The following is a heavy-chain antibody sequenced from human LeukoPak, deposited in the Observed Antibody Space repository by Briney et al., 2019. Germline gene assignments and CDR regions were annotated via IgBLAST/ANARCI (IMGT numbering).Heavy chain of an antibody. Sequence: SETLSLTCTVSGGSISSGSYYWSWIRQPAGKGLEWIGRIYTSGSTNYNPSLKSRVTISVDTSKNQFSLKLSSVTAADTAVYYCARAAYYYDSSGYSLAAPSDYFGYWGQGTLVTVSS. CDR2: IYTSGST. V-gene: IGHV4-61*02. CDR3: ARAAYYYDSSGYSLAAPSDYFGY. J-gene: IGHJ4*02. CDR1: GGSISSGSYY. D-gene: IGHD3-22*01.